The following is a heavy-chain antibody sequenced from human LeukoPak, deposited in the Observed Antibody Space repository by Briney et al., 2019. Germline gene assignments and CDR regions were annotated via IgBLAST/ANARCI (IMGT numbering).Heavy chain of an antibody. CDR3: AREQGEVGAHPFDY. Sequence: PGGSLRLSRAASGFTFSSYSMNWVRQAPGKGLEWVSSISSSSSYIYYANSVKGRFTISRDNAKNSLYLQMNSLRAEDTAVYYCAREQGEVGAHPFDYWGQGTLVTVSS. J-gene: IGHJ4*02. D-gene: IGHD1-26*01. V-gene: IGHV3-21*01. CDR2: ISSSSSYI. CDR1: GFTFSSYS.